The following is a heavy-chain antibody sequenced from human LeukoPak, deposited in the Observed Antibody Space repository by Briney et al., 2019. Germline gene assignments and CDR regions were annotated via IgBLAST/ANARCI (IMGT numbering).Heavy chain of an antibody. CDR1: GGSFSGYY. V-gene: IGHV4-34*01. CDR2: INHSGST. CDR3: ARVGREFGPRAFDI. D-gene: IGHD3-10*01. Sequence: SETLSLTCAVYGGSFSGYYWSWIRLPPGKGLEWIGEINHSGSTNYNPSLKSRVTISVDTSKNQFSLKLSSVTAADTAVYYCARVGREFGPRAFDIWGQGTMVTVSS. J-gene: IGHJ3*02.